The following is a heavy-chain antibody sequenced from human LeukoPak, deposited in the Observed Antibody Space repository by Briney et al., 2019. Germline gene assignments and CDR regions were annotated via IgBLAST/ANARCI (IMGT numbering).Heavy chain of an antibody. V-gene: IGHV3-20*04. CDR2: INWNGGST. CDR1: GFTFDDYG. Sequence: GGSLRLSCAASGFTFDDYGMSWVRQAPGKGLEWVSGINWNGGSTGYADSVKGRFTISRDNAKNSLYLQMNSLRAEDTALHYCARVGSRGRDYYYYYMDVWGKGTTVTVSS. CDR3: ARVGSRGRDYYYYYMDV. D-gene: IGHD1-26*01. J-gene: IGHJ6*03.